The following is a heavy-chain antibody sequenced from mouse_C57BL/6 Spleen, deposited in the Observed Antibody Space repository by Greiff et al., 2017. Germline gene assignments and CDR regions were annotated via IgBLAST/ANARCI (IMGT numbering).Heavy chain of an antibody. CDR2: ISSGSSTI. CDR3: ARRNDYYAMDY. V-gene: IGHV5-17*01. J-gene: IGHJ4*01. Sequence: EVQVVESGGGLVKPGGSLKLSCAASGFTFSDYGMHWVRQAPEKGLEWVAYISSGSSTIYYADTVKGRFTISRDNAKNTLFLQMTSLRSEDTAMYYCARRNDYYAMDYWGQGTSVTVSS. CDR1: GFTFSDYG.